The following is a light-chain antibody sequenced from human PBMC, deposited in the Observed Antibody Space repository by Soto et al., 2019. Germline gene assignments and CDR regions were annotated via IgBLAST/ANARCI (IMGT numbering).Light chain of an antibody. CDR1: NSNIANNY. CDR3: AAWDNSLSGCVK. V-gene: IGLV1-47*01. Sequence: QTVVTQPPSASGTPGQRVTISCSGGNSNIANNYVYWYQQLPGTAPKLLIYRDSQRPSGVPDRFSGSKSGTSASLAISGLRAEDEADYYCAAWDNSLSGCVKFGGGTKLTVL. CDR2: RDS. J-gene: IGLJ2*01.